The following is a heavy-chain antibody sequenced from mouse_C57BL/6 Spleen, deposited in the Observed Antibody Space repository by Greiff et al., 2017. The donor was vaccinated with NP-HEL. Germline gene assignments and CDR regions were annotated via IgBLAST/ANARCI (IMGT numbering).Heavy chain of an antibody. CDR3: ARRSLDDGYYSAWFAY. CDR1: GFTFTGYW. V-gene: IGHV1-9*01. D-gene: IGHD2-3*01. Sequence: QVQLQQSGAELMKPGASVKLSCKATGFTFTGYWIEWVKQRPGHGLEWIGEILPGSGSTNYNEKFKGKATFTADTSSNTAYMQLSSLTTEDSAIYYCARRSLDDGYYSAWFAYWGQGTLVTVSA. CDR2: ILPGSGST. J-gene: IGHJ3*01.